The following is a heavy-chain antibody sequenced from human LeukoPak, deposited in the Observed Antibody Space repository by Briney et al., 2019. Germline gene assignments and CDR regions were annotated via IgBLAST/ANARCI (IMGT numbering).Heavy chain of an antibody. CDR2: VHLNGAT. J-gene: IGHJ4*02. CDR3: TRESGAFSPFGF. CDR1: GGSITTTNW. D-gene: IGHD1-26*01. V-gene: IGHV4-4*02. Sequence: SETLSLTCAVSGGSITTTNWWSWVRQPPGKGLEWIGEVHLNGATNYNPSLESRFSMSIDMSNNHLSLEVASVTAADTAMYYCTRESGAFSPFGFWGQGTLVTVSS.